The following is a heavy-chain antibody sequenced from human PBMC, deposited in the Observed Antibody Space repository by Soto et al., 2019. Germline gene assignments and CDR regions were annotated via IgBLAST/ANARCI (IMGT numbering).Heavy chain of an antibody. D-gene: IGHD6-19*01. J-gene: IGHJ4*02. CDR3: ARLGVTVAGIKRGY. V-gene: IGHV4-39*01. Sequence: QLQLQESGPGLVKPSETLSLTCTVSGGSISSSSYYWGWIRQPPGKGLEWIGSIYYSGSTYYNPSLKSRVTISVDTSKNQFSLKLSSVTAADTAVYYCARLGVTVAGIKRGYWGQGTLVTVSS. CDR2: IYYSGST. CDR1: GGSISSSSYY.